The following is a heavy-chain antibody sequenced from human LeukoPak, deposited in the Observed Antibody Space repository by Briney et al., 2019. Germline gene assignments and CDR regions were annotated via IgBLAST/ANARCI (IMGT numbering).Heavy chain of an antibody. J-gene: IGHJ3*02. CDR3: ARDESPWYAFGI. CDR2: ISGSSSYI. CDR1: GFTFSSYS. D-gene: IGHD2-8*02. V-gene: IGHV3-21*01. Sequence: GGSLRLSCAASGFTFSSYSMNWVRQAPGKGLEWVSSISGSSSYIYYADSVKGRFTISRDNAKNSLYLQMNSLRAEDTAVYYCARDESPWYAFGIWGQGTMVTVSS.